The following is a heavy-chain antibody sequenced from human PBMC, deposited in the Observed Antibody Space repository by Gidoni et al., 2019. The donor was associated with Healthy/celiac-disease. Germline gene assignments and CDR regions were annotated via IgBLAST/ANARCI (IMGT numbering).Heavy chain of an antibody. CDR3: ARDLDSSSWESYYYYGMDV. CDR2: ISSSSSYT. CDR1: GFTFSDYY. V-gene: IGHV3-11*05. J-gene: IGHJ6*02. Sequence: QVQLVESGGGLVKPGGSLRLPCAASGFTFSDYYMSWIRQAPGKGRGGVSYISSSSSYTNYADSVKGRFTISRDNAKNSLYLQMNSLRAEDTAVYYCARDLDSSSWESYYYYGMDVWGQGTTVTVSS. D-gene: IGHD6-13*01.